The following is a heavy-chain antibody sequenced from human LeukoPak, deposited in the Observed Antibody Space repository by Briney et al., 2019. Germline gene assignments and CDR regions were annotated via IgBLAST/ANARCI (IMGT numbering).Heavy chain of an antibody. J-gene: IGHJ5*02. Sequence: GGSLRLSCAASGFTFSGSAMHWVRQASGKGLEWVGRIRNKANNYATAYAASVKGRFTISRDDSKNTAYLQMDSLKTEDTAVYYCTSGIRYFSWGQGTLVTVSS. CDR3: TSGIRYFS. V-gene: IGHV3-73*01. CDR2: IRNKANNYAT. CDR1: GFTFSGSA. D-gene: IGHD3-9*01.